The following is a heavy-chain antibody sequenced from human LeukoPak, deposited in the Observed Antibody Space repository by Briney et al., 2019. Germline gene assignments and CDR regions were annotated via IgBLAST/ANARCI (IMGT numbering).Heavy chain of an antibody. V-gene: IGHV1-18*01. CDR2: ISGYNGNT. CDR1: GYAFTYYG. J-gene: IGHJ4*02. Sequence: ASVKVSCKASGYAFTYYGISWVRQAPGQGLEWMGWISGYNGNTNYAQKFQSRVTLTTDTSTSTAYMELRSLRSDDTAVYYCARQGYGATSQGAADYWGQGTLVTVSS. CDR3: ARQGYGATSQGAADY. D-gene: IGHD4/OR15-4a*01.